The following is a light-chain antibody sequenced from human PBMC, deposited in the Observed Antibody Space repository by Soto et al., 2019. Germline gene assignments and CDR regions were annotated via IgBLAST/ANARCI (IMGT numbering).Light chain of an antibody. CDR1: QGVGGW. V-gene: IGKV1-12*01. Sequence: IQMTQSPSSVSASVGDRVTMTFRASQGVGGWLAWYQQKPGKVPKLLIYATSSLHSGVPSRFSGSGYGTAFTLSISSLQTEDFAVYYCQQYGRSGKFCQGTKVDI. CDR2: ATS. CDR3: QQYGRSGK. J-gene: IGKJ1*01.